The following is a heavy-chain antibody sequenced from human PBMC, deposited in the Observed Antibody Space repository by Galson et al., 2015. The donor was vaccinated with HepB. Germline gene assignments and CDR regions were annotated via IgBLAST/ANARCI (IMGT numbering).Heavy chain of an antibody. Sequence: SVKVSCKASGYTFTHYFVHWVRQAPGQGLEWMGWLNPNSGGGYYAPRFQGRVTMTRDSSINTAYMELRSLRSDNTAFYYCAREMNGDFFDQWGQGTLVTVSS. D-gene: IGHD2-21*01. CDR3: AREMNGDFFDQ. J-gene: IGHJ4*02. CDR1: GYTFTHYF. CDR2: LNPNSGGG. V-gene: IGHV1-2*02.